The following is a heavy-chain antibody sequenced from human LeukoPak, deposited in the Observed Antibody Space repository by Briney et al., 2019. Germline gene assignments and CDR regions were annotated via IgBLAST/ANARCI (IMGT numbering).Heavy chain of an antibody. J-gene: IGHJ5*02. Sequence: SETLSLTCTVSGGSISSYYWSWIRQPPGKGLEWIGEINHSGSTNYNPSLKSRVTISVDTSKNQFSLKLSSVTAADTAVYYCARAGYGDYGGWFDPWGQGTLVTVSS. CDR3: ARAGYGDYGGWFDP. CDR1: GGSISSYY. CDR2: INHSGST. V-gene: IGHV4-34*01. D-gene: IGHD4-17*01.